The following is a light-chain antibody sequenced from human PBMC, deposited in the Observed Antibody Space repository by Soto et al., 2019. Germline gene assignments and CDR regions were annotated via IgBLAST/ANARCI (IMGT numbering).Light chain of an antibody. Sequence: EIVLTQSPGTLSLPPGERATLSCRASQSVSSNSLAWYQQRPGQAPRLLIYGASSRASGIPDRFSGSGSGTDFTLTISRLEPEDFAVYYCQQYSSSPLTFGGGTKVDI. J-gene: IGKJ4*01. CDR3: QQYSSSPLT. CDR1: QSVSSNS. CDR2: GAS. V-gene: IGKV3-20*01.